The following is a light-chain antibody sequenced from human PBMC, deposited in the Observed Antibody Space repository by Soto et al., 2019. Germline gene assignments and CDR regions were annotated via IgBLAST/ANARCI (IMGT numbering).Light chain of an antibody. CDR2: GAS. Sequence: ENVLTQSPGTLPLSPGERVTLSCRASQSVGSNSIAWYQHKPGQAPRLLIYGASSRATGIPDRFSGSGSGTELTITISSLQSEDFEVYYCQQYNNWPRTFGQGTKVDIK. CDR3: QQYNNWPRT. J-gene: IGKJ1*01. V-gene: IGKV3D-15*01. CDR1: QSVGSN.